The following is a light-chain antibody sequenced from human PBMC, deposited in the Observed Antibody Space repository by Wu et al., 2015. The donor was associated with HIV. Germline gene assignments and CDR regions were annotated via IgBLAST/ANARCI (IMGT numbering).Light chain of an antibody. CDR2: GTS. Sequence: EIVMTQSPATLSVSPGERATLSCRASQTVSNTYLAWYQQKPGQAPRLLIYGTSSRATGIPDRFSGSGSGTDFTLTISRLEPEDFAVYYCQQYGSSPYTFGQGTKPEIK. CDR1: QTVSNTY. V-gene: IGKV3-20*01. J-gene: IGKJ2*01. CDR3: QQYGSSPYT.